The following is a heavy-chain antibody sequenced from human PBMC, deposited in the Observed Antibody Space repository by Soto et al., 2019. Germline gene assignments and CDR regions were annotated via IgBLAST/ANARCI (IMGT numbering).Heavy chain of an antibody. Sequence: ASVKVSCKASGYTFTNYYIHWVRQAPGQGLEWMGIIIPGAGTTSFARKFQGRVTMTRDTSTSTVFMELSSLRPEDTAVYYCARHLVGGKGYFPPDFRGQGTLVTVSS. D-gene: IGHD3-22*01. J-gene: IGHJ4*02. CDR3: ARHLVGGKGYFPPDF. CDR1: GYTFTNYY. CDR2: IIPGAGTT. V-gene: IGHV1-46*01.